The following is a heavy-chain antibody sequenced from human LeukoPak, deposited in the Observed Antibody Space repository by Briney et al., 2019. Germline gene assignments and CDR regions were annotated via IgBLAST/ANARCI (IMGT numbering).Heavy chain of an antibody. V-gene: IGHV4-4*02. Sequence: PSETLSLTCTISGGSITNRNWWSWVRQPPGKGLEWIGEIYHTGITKYSPSLKSRVTISVDKSKSQFSLNVTSVTAADTAIYYCARVFELGMNAVDIWGQGTMVTVSS. CDR2: IYHTGIT. CDR3: ARVFELGMNAVDI. D-gene: IGHD7-27*01. CDR1: GGSITNRNW. J-gene: IGHJ3*02.